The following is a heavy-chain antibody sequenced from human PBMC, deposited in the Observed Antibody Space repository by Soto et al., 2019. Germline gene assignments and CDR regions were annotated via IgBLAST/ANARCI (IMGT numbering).Heavy chain of an antibody. D-gene: IGHD6-19*01. CDR3: ARPLAVAGTDAFDI. CDR2: IIPILGIA. CDR1: GGTFSSYT. J-gene: IGHJ3*02. Sequence: VQLVQSGAEVKKPGSSVKVSCKASGGTFSSYTISWVRQAPGQGLEWMGRIIPILGIANYAQKFQGRVTITADKSTSTAYMELSSLRSEDTAVYYCARPLAVAGTDAFDIWGQGTMVTVSS. V-gene: IGHV1-69*02.